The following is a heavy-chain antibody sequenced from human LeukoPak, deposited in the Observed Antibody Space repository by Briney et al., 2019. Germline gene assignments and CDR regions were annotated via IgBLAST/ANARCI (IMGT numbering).Heavy chain of an antibody. CDR3: AGEDGDYGNAFDI. CDR2: ISAYNGNT. CDR1: GYTFTSYG. V-gene: IGHV1-18*04. Sequence: VASVKVSCKASGYTFTSYGISWVRQAPGQGRAWMGWISAYNGNTNYAQKLQGRVTMTTDTSTSTAYMELRSLRSDDTAVYYCAGEDGDYGNAFDIWGQGTMVTVSS. D-gene: IGHD4-17*01. J-gene: IGHJ3*02.